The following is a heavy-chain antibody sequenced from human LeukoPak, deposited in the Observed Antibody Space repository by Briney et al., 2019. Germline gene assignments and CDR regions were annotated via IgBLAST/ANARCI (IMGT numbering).Heavy chain of an antibody. J-gene: IGHJ3*02. CDR2: IYYSGSP. CDR3: ARSRYYDPFDI. CDR1: GGSISSYY. Sequence: SQTLSLTRTLSGGSISSYYWSWIRQPPGKGLEWIGYIYYSGSPNYNPSLKSRVAISLDTSKNQFSLKLSSVTAADTAVYYCARSRYYDPFDIWGQGTMVTVSS. D-gene: IGHD3-22*01. V-gene: IGHV4-59*01.